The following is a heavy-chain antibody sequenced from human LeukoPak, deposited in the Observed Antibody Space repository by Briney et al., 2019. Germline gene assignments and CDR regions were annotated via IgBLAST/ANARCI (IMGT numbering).Heavy chain of an antibody. CDR3: ARSGGSYVRY. D-gene: IGHD1-26*01. J-gene: IGHJ4*02. CDR2: ISSSSSTI. V-gene: IGHV3-48*01. Sequence: PGGSLRLSCAASGFTFSSYSMNWVRQAPGKGLEWVSYISSSSSTIYYADSVKGRFTISRDNAKNSPYLQMNSLRAEDTAVYYCARSGGSYVRYWGQGTLVTVSS. CDR1: GFTFSSYS.